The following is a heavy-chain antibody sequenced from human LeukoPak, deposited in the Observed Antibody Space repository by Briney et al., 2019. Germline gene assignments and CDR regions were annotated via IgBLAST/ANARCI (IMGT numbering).Heavy chain of an antibody. CDR3: ARGRGFSHGWPVDTYDM. D-gene: IGHD5-18*01. CDR2: IKQDGSEK. CDR1: GFTFSSYG. V-gene: IGHV3-7*04. J-gene: IGHJ3*02. Sequence: PGGSLRLSCAAPGFTFSSYGMSWVRQAPGKGLEWVAYIKQDGSEKYYVDSVKGRFIMSRDNAKKSLYLQMNSLRGEDTAVYYCARGRGFSHGWPVDTYDMWGQGTKVTVSS.